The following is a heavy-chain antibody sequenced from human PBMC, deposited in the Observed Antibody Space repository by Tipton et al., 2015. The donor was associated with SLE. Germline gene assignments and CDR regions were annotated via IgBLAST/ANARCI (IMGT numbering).Heavy chain of an antibody. V-gene: IGHV1-8*01. CDR2: INPNSGIT. CDR1: GYDFTSYD. CDR3: ARRRSGSYYKGENWFDP. D-gene: IGHD1-26*01. Sequence: QLVQSGAEVKMPGASVTVSCKTSGYDFTSYDINWVRQSTGQGLEWMGWINPNSGITDYAQKFQGRVSMTRNIFANTAYMELYSLGSDDTAVYYCARRRSGSYYKGENWFDPWGQGTLVTVS. J-gene: IGHJ5*02.